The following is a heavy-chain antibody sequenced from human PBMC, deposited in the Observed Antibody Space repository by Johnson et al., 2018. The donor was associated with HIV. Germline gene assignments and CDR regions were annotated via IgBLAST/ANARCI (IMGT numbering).Heavy chain of an antibody. D-gene: IGHD2-2*01. CDR3: ARETGDPVVPAARDAFDI. J-gene: IGHJ3*02. CDR1: GFTFSSYW. CDR2: IKPDGSEK. Sequence: VQLVESGGGVVQPGRSLRLSCAASGFTFSSYWMSWVRQAPGQGLEWVANIKPDGSEKYYVDSVTGRFTISRDNAKNSLYLQMNSLRAEDTAVYYCARETGDPVVPAARDAFDIWGQGTMVTVSS. V-gene: IGHV3-7*01.